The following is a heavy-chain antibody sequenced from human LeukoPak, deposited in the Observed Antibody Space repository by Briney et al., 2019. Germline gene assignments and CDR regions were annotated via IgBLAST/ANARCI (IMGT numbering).Heavy chain of an antibody. CDR3: ARVRSLWNYPSYFDY. V-gene: IGHV3-21*01. Sequence: GGSLRLSCAASGFTFSSYSMNWVRQAPGKGLEWVSSISSSSSYIYYADSVKGRFTISRDNAKNSLYLQMNSLRAEDTAVYYCARVRSLWNYPSYFDYWGQGTLVTVSS. J-gene: IGHJ4*02. D-gene: IGHD1-7*01. CDR1: GFTFSSYS. CDR2: ISSSSSYI.